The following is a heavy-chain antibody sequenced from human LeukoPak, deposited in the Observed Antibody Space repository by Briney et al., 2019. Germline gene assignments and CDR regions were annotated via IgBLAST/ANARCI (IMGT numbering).Heavy chain of an antibody. V-gene: IGHV1-8*01. J-gene: IGHJ5*02. Sequence: ASVKVSCKASGYTFTSYDINWVRQATGQGLEWMGWMNPNSGNTGYAQKFQGRVTMTRNTSISTAYMELSSLRSEDTAVYYCARDRDSGYGFRFNPWGQGTLVTVSS. CDR2: MNPNSGNT. CDR1: GYTFTSYD. D-gene: IGHD5-12*01. CDR3: ARDRDSGYGFRFNP.